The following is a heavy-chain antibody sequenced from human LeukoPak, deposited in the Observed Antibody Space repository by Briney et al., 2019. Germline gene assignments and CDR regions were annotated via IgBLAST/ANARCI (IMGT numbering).Heavy chain of an antibody. V-gene: IGHV1-18*01. CDR2: ISAYNGNT. Sequence: GASVKVSCKASGYTFTSYGISWVRQAPGQGLEWMGWISAYNGNTNYAQKLQGRVTTTTDTSTSTAYMELRSLRSDDTAVYYCARIYHGYSSGWTTDYWGQGTLVTVSS. CDR3: ARIYHGYSSGWTTDY. D-gene: IGHD6-19*01. CDR1: GYTFTSYG. J-gene: IGHJ4*02.